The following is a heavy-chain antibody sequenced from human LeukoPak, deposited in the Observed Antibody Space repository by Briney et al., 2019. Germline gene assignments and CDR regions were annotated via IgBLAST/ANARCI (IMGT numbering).Heavy chain of an antibody. Sequence: GGSLRLSCTVSGFTVSSNSMSWVRQAPGKGLEWVSFIFSSTHYSDSVKGRFTISRDNAKNSLYLQMNSLRAEDTAVYYCAGLVVPARSSNWNNWFDPWGQGTLVTVSS. V-gene: IGHV3-53*01. D-gene: IGHD2-2*01. CDR1: GFTVSSNS. CDR3: AGLVVPARSSNWNNWFDP. CDR2: IFSST. J-gene: IGHJ5*02.